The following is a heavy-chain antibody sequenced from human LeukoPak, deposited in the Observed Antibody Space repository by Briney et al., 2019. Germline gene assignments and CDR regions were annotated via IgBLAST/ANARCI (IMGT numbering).Heavy chain of an antibody. CDR3: AGRGTGTTLAFDY. CDR1: GYSFTSYW. D-gene: IGHD1-1*01. Sequence: GESLKISCKGSGYSFTSYWVGWVRQMPGKGLEWMGIIYPGDSDTRYSPSFQGQVTISVDKSNSTAYLQWSSLKASDTAMYYCAGRGTGTTLAFDYWGQGTLVTVSS. J-gene: IGHJ4*02. CDR2: IYPGDSDT. V-gene: IGHV5-51*01.